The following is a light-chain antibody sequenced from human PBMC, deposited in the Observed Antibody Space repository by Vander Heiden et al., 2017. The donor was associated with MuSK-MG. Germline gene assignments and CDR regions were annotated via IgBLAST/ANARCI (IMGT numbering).Light chain of an antibody. Sequence: DIVLTQSPGTLSLSPGERAALSCRASQSVSDSSLAWYQQKPGQAPRLLIFRASSRATGIPDRFSGSGSGTDFTFAISRLEPEDFAVYYCQQYGSSPPWTFGQGTKVEIK. CDR1: QSVSDSS. CDR2: RAS. V-gene: IGKV3-20*01. J-gene: IGKJ1*01. CDR3: QQYGSSPPWT.